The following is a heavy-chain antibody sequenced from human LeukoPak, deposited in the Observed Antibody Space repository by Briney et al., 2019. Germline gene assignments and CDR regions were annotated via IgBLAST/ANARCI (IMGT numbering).Heavy chain of an antibody. CDR3: ARVSVATYYYYGMDV. J-gene: IGHJ6*02. CDR1: GFTFSSFW. V-gene: IGHV3-74*01. CDR2: INSDGSST. Sequence: GGSLRLSCAASGFTFSSFWMHWVRQAPGKGLVWVSRINSDGSSTSYADSVKGRFTISRDNAKNTLYLQMNSLTAEDTAVYYCARVSVATYYYYGMDVWGQGTTVTVSS. D-gene: IGHD2-15*01.